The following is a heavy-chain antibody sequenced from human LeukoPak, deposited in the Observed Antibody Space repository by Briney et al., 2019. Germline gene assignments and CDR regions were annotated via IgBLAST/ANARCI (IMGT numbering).Heavy chain of an antibody. V-gene: IGHV1-69*05. CDR3: ARGYYDSSGYYPPWDAFDI. Sequence: SSVKVSCKASEGTFSSYAISWVRQAPGQGLEWMGGIIPIFGTANYAQKFQGRVTITTDESTSTAYMELSSLRSEDTAVYYCARGYYDSSGYYPPWDAFDIWGQGTMVTVSS. D-gene: IGHD3-22*01. CDR1: EGTFSSYA. J-gene: IGHJ3*02. CDR2: IIPIFGTA.